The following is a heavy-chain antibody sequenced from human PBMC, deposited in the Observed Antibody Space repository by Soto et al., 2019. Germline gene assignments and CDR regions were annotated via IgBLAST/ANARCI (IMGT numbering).Heavy chain of an antibody. Sequence: TSVTLSLTCAVYGGSFSCYYWSWIRQPPGKGLEWIGEINHSGSTNYNPSPKSRVTISVDTSKNQFSLKLSSVTAADTAVYYCALATISRSGRYWGQGTLVTVSS. J-gene: IGHJ4*02. V-gene: IGHV4-34*01. CDR1: GGSFSCYY. CDR2: INHSGST. CDR3: ALATISRSGRY. D-gene: IGHD5-12*01.